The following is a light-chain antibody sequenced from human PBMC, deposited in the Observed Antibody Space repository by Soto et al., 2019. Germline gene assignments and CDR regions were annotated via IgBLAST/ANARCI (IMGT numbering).Light chain of an antibody. CDR1: SSDVGNYNF. CDR3: CSYAGSFLDV. Sequence: QSALTQPRSVSGSPGQSVTISCTGTSSDVGNYNFVSWYQQPPGKAPKLIIYDVDERPSGVPDRFSGSKSGNTASLTISGLQADDEADYYCCSYAGSFLDVFGSGTKVTVL. V-gene: IGLV2-11*01. CDR2: DVD. J-gene: IGLJ1*01.